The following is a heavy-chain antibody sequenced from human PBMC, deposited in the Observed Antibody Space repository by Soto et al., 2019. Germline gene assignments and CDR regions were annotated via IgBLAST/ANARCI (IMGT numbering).Heavy chain of an antibody. CDR1: GGTFSSYT. CDR2: IIPILGIA. CDR3: ARVGRILFGRGDWFDP. V-gene: IGHV1-69*02. Sequence: QVQLVQSGAEVKKPGSSVKVSCKASGGTFSSYTISWVRQAPGQGLEWMGRIIPILGIANYAQKFQGRVTITADKSTSTAYMELSSLRSEDTAVYYCARVGRILFGRGDWFDPWGQGTLVTVSS. D-gene: IGHD2-15*01. J-gene: IGHJ5*02.